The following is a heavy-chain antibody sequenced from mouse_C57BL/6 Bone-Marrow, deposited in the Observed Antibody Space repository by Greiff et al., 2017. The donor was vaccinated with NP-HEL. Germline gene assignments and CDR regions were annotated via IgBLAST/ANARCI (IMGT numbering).Heavy chain of an antibody. J-gene: IGHJ4*01. CDR1: GYTFTSYW. D-gene: IGHD2-4*01. Sequence: QVQLQQPGAELVKPGASVKLSCKASGYTFTSYWMQWVKQRPGHGLEWIGEIDPSDSYTNYNQKFKGKATLTVDTSSSTAYMQLSSLTSEDSAVYYCANDYDYAMDYWGQGTSVTVSS. V-gene: IGHV1-50*01. CDR2: IDPSDSYT. CDR3: ANDYDYAMDY.